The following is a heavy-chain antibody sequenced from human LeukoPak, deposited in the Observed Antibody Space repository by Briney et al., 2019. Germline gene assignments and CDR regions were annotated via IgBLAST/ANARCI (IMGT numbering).Heavy chain of an antibody. CDR1: GFTFSSYS. CDR2: ISSSTYI. J-gene: IGHJ4*02. V-gene: IGHV3-21*01. D-gene: IGHD3-16*01. CDR3: ARGFYDYVWGELDY. Sequence: GGSLRLSCAASGFTFSSYSMNWVRQAPGKGLEWVSAISSSTYIYYADSVKGRFTISRDNAKNSLYLQMNSLRAEDTATYYCARGFYDYVWGELDYWGQGTLVTVSS.